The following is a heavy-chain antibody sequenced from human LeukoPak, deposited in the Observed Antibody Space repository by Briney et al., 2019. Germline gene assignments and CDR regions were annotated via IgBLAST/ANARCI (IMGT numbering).Heavy chain of an antibody. CDR1: GGSFSGYY. CDR2: INHSGST. CDR3: ARMRSRYCSGGSCYYYGMDV. D-gene: IGHD2-15*01. V-gene: IGHV4-34*01. J-gene: IGHJ6*02. Sequence: SETLSLTCAVYGGSFSGYYWSWIRQPPGKGREWIGEINHSGSTNYNPSLKSRVTIPVDTSKNQFSLKLSSVTAADTAVYYCARMRSRYCSGGSCYYYGMDVWGQGTTVTVSS.